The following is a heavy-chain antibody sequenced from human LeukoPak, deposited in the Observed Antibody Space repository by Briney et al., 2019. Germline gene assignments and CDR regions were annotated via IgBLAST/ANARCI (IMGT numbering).Heavy chain of an antibody. D-gene: IGHD2-2*01. CDR2: INSDGSST. Sequence: GGSLRLSCAASGFTFSSYWMHWVRQAPGKGLVWVSRINSDGSSTSYADSVKGRFTISRDNSKNTLYLQMNSLRAEDTAVYYCAKWGYCSSTSCLGAFDIWGQGTMVTVSS. CDR3: AKWGYCSSTSCLGAFDI. J-gene: IGHJ3*02. CDR1: GFTFSSYW. V-gene: IGHV3-74*01.